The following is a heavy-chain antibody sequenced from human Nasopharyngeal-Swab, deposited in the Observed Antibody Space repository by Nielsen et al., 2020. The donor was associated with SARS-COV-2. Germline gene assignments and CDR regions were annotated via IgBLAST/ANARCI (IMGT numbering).Heavy chain of an antibody. V-gene: IGHV4-39*01. Sequence: RQAPGKGLEWIGSLYYSGSTYYNPSLKSRVTISVDTSKNQFSLKLSSVTAADTAVYYCARRDYYDSSDLGAFDIWGQGTMVTVSS. CDR2: LYYSGST. D-gene: IGHD3-22*01. J-gene: IGHJ3*02. CDR3: ARRDYYDSSDLGAFDI.